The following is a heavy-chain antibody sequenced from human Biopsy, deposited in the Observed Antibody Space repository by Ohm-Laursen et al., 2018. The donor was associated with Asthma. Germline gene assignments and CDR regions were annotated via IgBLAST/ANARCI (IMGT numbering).Heavy chain of an antibody. J-gene: IGHJ4*02. V-gene: IGHV3-9*01. CDR3: AKVRSDWVITESFDY. CDR2: ISWNSATI. Sequence: RSLRLSCAASGFKFDEYTMHWVRQAPGKGLEWVSGISWNSATIGYADPVEGRFTISRDNAKNSVFLHMDSLRPGDTAFYYCAKVRSDWVITESFDYWGQGVLVTVSS. D-gene: IGHD3-22*01. CDR1: GFKFDEYT.